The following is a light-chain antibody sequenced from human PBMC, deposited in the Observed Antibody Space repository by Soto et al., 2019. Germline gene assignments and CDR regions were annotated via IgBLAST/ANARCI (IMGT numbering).Light chain of an antibody. CDR1: QTVSSY. V-gene: IGKV3-20*01. CDR3: QQYGTSPIT. CDR2: GAS. J-gene: IGKJ5*01. Sequence: ENVLTQSPGTLSLSPGERATLSCRASQTVSSYLTWYQQRPGQAPILLIYGASKRATGIPDRFSGSGSGTDFTLTISRLEPEDFALYYCQQYGTSPITFGQGTRLEIK.